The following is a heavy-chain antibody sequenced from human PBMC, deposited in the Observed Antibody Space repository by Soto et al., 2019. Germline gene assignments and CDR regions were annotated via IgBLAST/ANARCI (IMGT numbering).Heavy chain of an antibody. D-gene: IGHD6-6*01. J-gene: IGHJ6*02. Sequence: ESGGGLVPPGGSLRLSCAASGFTFGTYEMNWVRQAPGKGLEWVSYISRSGSTIYYADSVKGRFTISRDNAKNSLYLQLNSLRAEDTAVYYCARDPSLSSSSYLYYFYGMDVWGQGTTVTVSS. CDR1: GFTFGTYE. CDR3: ARDPSLSSSSYLYYFYGMDV. V-gene: IGHV3-48*03. CDR2: ISRSGSTI.